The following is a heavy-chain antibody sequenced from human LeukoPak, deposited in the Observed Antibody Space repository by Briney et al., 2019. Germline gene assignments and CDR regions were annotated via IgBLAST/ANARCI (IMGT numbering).Heavy chain of an antibody. Sequence: GESLKISCKGSGYSFTSYWIGWVRQMPGKGLEWMGIIYPGDSDTRYSPSFQGQVTISADKSISTAYLQWSSLKASDTAMYYCARHRRIAVAGTERWPDHWGQGTLVTVSS. V-gene: IGHV5-51*01. D-gene: IGHD6-19*01. CDR3: ARHRRIAVAGTERWPDH. CDR1: GYSFTSYW. J-gene: IGHJ4*02. CDR2: IYPGDSDT.